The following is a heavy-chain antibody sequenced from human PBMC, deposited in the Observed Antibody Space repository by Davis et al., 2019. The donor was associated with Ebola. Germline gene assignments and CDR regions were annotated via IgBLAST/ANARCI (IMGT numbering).Heavy chain of an antibody. V-gene: IGHV3-73*01. CDR2: IRSKANSYAT. CDR1: GFTFSGSA. CDR3: TTDRPQIVGATWGSLPGYFQH. D-gene: IGHD1-26*01. Sequence: GESLKISCAASGFTFSGSAMHWVRQASGKGLEWVGRIRSKANSYATAYAASVKGRFTISRDDSKNTAYLQMNSLKTEDTAVYYCTTDRPQIVGATWGSLPGYFQHWGQGTLVTVSS. J-gene: IGHJ1*01.